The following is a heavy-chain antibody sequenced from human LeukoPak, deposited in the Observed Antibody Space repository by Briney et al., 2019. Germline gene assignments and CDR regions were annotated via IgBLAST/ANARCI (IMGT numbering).Heavy chain of an antibody. CDR2: IKQDRSEK. Sequence: GGSLRLSCVASGFTFSNYWMSWVRQAPGKGLEWVANIKQDRSEKYYVDSVKGRFTISRDNAKNSLYLQMNSLRAEDTAVYYCARVQGAFDYWGQGTLVTVSS. CDR3: ARVQGAFDY. D-gene: IGHD1-26*01. J-gene: IGHJ4*02. CDR1: GFTFSNYW. V-gene: IGHV3-7*03.